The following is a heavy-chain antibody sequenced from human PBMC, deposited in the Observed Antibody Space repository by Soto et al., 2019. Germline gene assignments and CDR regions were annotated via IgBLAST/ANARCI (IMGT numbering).Heavy chain of an antibody. D-gene: IGHD2-2*01. Sequence: RLSCAASEFIFSSYAMSWVRQAPGKGPEWVAVISDTGGGTYYADSVKGRFTISRDNSKNTLYLQMNSLRAEDTGLYYCAKDAGGGPYSTAWYEFDYWGQGTQVTVSS. CDR2: ISDTGGGT. CDR1: EFIFSSYA. J-gene: IGHJ4*02. V-gene: IGHV3-23*01. CDR3: AKDAGGGPYSTAWYEFDY.